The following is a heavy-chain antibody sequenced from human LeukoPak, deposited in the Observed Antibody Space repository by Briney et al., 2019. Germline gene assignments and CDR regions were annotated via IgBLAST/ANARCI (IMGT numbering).Heavy chain of an antibody. CDR2: IYYSGST. CDR1: GGSISSYY. CDR3: TRGSIAYYYMDV. J-gene: IGHJ6*03. Sequence: KTSETLSLTCTVSGGSISSYYWSWIRQPPGKGLEWIGNIYYSGSTNYNPSLKSRVTISVDTSKNQFSLKLSSVTAADTAVYYCTRGSIAYYYMDVWGKGTTVTIS. V-gene: IGHV4-59*01. D-gene: IGHD3-22*01.